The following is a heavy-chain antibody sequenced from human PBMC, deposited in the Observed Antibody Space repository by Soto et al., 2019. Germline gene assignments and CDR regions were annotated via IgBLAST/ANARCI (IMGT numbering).Heavy chain of an antibody. Sequence: PSETQSLTCAGYSGSFSGHFWTWIRQSPGKGLEWIGDINHSGRVNYSPSLKSRVTISLDTSKNQFSLTLSAVTAADTAMYYCSTRAYDTNGYYRFDPWGQGTLVTVSS. D-gene: IGHD3-22*01. CDR3: STRAYDTNGYYRFDP. CDR2: INHSGRV. V-gene: IGHV4-34*01. CDR1: SGSFSGHF. J-gene: IGHJ5*01.